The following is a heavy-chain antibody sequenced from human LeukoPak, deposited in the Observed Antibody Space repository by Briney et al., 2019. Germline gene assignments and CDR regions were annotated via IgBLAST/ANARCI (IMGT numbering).Heavy chain of an antibody. CDR3: ATPYGSGSWSYGDAFDI. CDR2: IYYSGST. V-gene: IGHV4-39*07. Sequence: SETLSVTCTVSGGFISSSSYYWGWIRQPPGKGLEWIGSIYYSGSTYYNPSLKSRVTISVDTSKNQFSLKLSSVTAADTAVYYCATPYGSGSWSYGDAFDIWGQGTMVTVSS. D-gene: IGHD3-10*01. J-gene: IGHJ3*02. CDR1: GGFISSSSYY.